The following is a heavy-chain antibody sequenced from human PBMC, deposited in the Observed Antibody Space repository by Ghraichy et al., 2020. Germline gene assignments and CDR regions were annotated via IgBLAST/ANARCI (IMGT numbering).Heavy chain of an antibody. CDR2: IDHSGST. J-gene: IGHJ4*02. CDR1: GGSFSGYY. V-gene: IGHV4-34*01. CDR3: ARGTSVDY. Sequence: SETLSLTCAVYGGSFSGYYWSWIRQPPGKGLEWIGEIDHSGSTNYNPSLKSRVTISVDTSKNQFSLKLSSVTAADTAVYYCARGTSVDYWGQGTLVTVSS.